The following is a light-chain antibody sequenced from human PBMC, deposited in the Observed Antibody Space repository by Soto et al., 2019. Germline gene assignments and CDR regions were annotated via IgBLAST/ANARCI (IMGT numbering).Light chain of an antibody. V-gene: IGLV2-11*01. J-gene: IGLJ2*01. Sequence: QSALTQPRSVSGSPGQSVTISCTGTSSDVGAYNYVSWYQQHPTKAPKLIVYDVSKRPSGVPDRFHGSKSGNTASLTISGLQAEDEADYYCAAWDDSLTVVFGGGTKVTVL. CDR1: SSDVGAYNY. CDR3: AAWDDSLTVV. CDR2: DVS.